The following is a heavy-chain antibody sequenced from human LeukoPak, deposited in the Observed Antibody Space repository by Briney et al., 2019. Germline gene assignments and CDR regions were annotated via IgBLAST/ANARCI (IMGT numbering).Heavy chain of an antibody. D-gene: IGHD3-22*01. CDR3: ARAPPTYYYDSSGYYWDY. J-gene: IGHJ4*02. CDR1: GGSFSGYY. V-gene: IGHV4-34*01. CDR2: INHSGST. Sequence: PSETLSLTCAVYGGSFSGYYWSWIRQPPGKGLEWIGEINHSGSTNYNPSLKSRVTISVDTSKNQFSLKLSSVTAADTAVYYCARAPPTYYYDSSGYYWDYWGQGTLVTVSS.